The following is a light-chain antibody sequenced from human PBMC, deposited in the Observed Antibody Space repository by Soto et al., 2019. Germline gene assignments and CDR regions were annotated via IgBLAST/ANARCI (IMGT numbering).Light chain of an antibody. CDR2: DAS. CDR1: QYICSA. CDR3: QQYGDRPRT. V-gene: IGKV3-15*01. J-gene: IGKJ1*01. Sequence: EVVLTQSPATLSVSPGDRATLSCRASQYICSAVAWYHQRSGQAPRLLIFDASIRVPTTPARFSGSVSGTEFTLTISSLESEDFAVYFCQQYGDRPRTFGQGTKVDI.